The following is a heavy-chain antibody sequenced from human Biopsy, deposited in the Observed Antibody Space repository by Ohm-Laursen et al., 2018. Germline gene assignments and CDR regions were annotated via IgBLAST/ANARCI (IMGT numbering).Heavy chain of an antibody. D-gene: IGHD5-18*01. CDR1: GGSINPGGYS. CDR3: ARGIAVVRSLDV. CDR2: VYSSGSP. J-gene: IGHJ6*02. Sequence: GTLSLTCTVSGGSINPGGYSWTWIRHAPGKGLEFIGYVYSSGSPNYNPSLKSRATISLDTPRNQVSLRLASVTAADTAVYYCARGIAVVRSLDVWGQGTTVTVSS. V-gene: IGHV4-61*08.